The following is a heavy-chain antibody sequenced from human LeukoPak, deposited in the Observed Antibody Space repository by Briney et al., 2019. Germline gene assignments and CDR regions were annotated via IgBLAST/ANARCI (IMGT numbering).Heavy chain of an antibody. Sequence: GGSLRLSCAASGFTFSRYAMHWVRQAPGKGLEWVAVISYDGSNKYYADSVKGRFTISRDNSKNTLYLQMNSLRAEDTAVYYCARDRSSGWPYYFDYWGQGTLVTVSS. CDR1: GFTFSRYA. CDR3: ARDRSSGWPYYFDY. V-gene: IGHV3-30*01. J-gene: IGHJ4*02. CDR2: ISYDGSNK. D-gene: IGHD6-19*01.